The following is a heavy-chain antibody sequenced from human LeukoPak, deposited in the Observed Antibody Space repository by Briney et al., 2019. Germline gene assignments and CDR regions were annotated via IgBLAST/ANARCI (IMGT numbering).Heavy chain of an antibody. J-gene: IGHJ4*02. CDR2: IKPDGSEM. CDR1: GLTFSSYR. D-gene: IGHD3-10*01. CDR3: ARDDYGWGSHPY. Sequence: PGGSLRLSCAGSGLTFSSYRMTWVRQAPGKGLEWVANIKPDGSEMAYVDSVKGRFTISRDNAKNSVYLQMNSLRAEDTAVYYCARDDYGWGSHPYWGQGTLVTVSS. V-gene: IGHV3-7*04.